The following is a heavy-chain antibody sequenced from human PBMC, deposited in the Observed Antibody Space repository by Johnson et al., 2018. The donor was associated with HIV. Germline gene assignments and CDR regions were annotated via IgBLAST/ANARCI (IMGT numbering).Heavy chain of an antibody. Sequence: VQLVESGGGLVQPGGSLRLSCAASGFTFSSYWMSWVRQAPGKGLEWVANIKQDGSEKYYVDSVKGRFTISRDNAKNSLYLQMNSLRAEDTAVYYCARDSSSWYPPEDAFEIWGQGTMVTVSS. D-gene: IGHD6-13*01. J-gene: IGHJ3*02. V-gene: IGHV3-7*05. CDR2: IKQDGSEK. CDR1: GFTFSSYW. CDR3: ARDSSSWYPPEDAFEI.